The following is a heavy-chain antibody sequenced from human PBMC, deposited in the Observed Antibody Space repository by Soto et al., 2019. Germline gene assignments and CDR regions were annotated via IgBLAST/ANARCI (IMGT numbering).Heavy chain of an antibody. J-gene: IGHJ6*02. Sequence: SVKVSCKASGGTFSSYAISWVRQAPGQGLEWMGGIIPIFGTANYAQKFQGRVTITADESTSTAYMELSSLRSEDTAVYYCARVGTMIRHYYYYYGMDVWGQGTTVTVSS. V-gene: IGHV1-69*13. CDR1: GGTFSSYA. D-gene: IGHD3-22*01. CDR2: IIPIFGTA. CDR3: ARVGTMIRHYYYYYGMDV.